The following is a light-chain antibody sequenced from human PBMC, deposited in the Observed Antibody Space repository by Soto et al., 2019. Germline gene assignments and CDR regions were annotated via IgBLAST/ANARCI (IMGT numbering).Light chain of an antibody. J-gene: IGKJ2*01. CDR3: QQSYSAPRYT. CDR2: GAS. V-gene: IGKV1-39*01. Sequence: IPMTQSPSSLSASVGDRVTITCRASQSIITYLNWYQQKPGKAPKLLIYGASTLQSGVPSRFSGSGSGTDFTLTISSLQPEDFATYYCQQSYSAPRYTFGQGTKLETK. CDR1: QSIITY.